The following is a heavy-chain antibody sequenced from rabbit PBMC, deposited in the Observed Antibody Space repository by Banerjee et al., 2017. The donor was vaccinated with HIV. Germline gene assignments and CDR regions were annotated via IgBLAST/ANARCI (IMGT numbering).Heavy chain of an antibody. J-gene: IGHJ4*01. CDR3: ARDPLYYNSGWGVLIL. D-gene: IGHD4-1*01. CDR2: IYAGKGSA. Sequence: QEQLKETGGGLVQPGGSLTLSCKASGFSLSDYWMSWVRQAPGKGLEWIGIIYAGKGSAYYASWVNGRFTISRSTSPNTVTLQMTSLTAADTATYFCARDPLYYNSGWGVLILWGPGTLVTVS. CDR1: GFSLSDYW. V-gene: IGHV1S47*01.